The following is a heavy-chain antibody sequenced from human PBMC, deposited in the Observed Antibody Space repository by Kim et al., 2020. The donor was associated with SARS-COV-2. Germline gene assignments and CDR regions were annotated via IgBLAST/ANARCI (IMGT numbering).Heavy chain of an antibody. J-gene: IGHJ1*01. CDR3: ARLWFGETQRIEYFQH. V-gene: IGHV1-69*04. CDR2: IIPILGIA. D-gene: IGHD3-10*01. CDR1: GGTFSSYA. Sequence: SVKVSCKASGGTFSSYAISWVRQAPGQGLEWMGRIIPILGIANYAQKFQGRVTITADKSTSTAYMELSSLRSEDTAVYYCARLWFGETQRIEYFQHWGQGTLVTVSS.